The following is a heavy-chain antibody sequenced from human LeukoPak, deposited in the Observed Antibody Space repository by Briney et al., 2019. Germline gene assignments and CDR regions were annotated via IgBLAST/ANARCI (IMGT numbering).Heavy chain of an antibody. D-gene: IGHD6-13*01. CDR2: INPNSGGT. V-gene: IGHV1-2*02. J-gene: IGHJ5*02. CDR3: ARGRQQLVRYNWFDP. Sequence: ASVKVSCKASGYTFTGYYMHWVRQAPGQGLEWMGWINPNSGGTNYAQKFQGRVTMTRDTSISTAYMELSRLRSDDTAVYYCARGRQQLVRYNWFDPWGQGTLVTVSS. CDR1: GYTFTGYY.